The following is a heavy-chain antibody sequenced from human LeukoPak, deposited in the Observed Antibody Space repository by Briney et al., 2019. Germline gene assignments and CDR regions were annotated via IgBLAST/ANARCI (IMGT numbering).Heavy chain of an antibody. J-gene: IGHJ4*02. V-gene: IGHV3-30*02. Sequence: PGGSLRLSCAASGFTFSSYGMHWVRQAPGKGLEWVAFIRYDGSNKYYADSVKGRFTISRDNSKNTLYLQMNSLRAEDTAVYYCAKDQDVVVVAATQTDYWGQGTLVTVSS. D-gene: IGHD2-15*01. CDR2: IRYDGSNK. CDR1: GFTFSSYG. CDR3: AKDQDVVVVAATQTDY.